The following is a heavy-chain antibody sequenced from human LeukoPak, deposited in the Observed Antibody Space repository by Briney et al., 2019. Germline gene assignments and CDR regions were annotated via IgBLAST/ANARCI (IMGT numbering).Heavy chain of an antibody. Sequence: PGGSLRLSCAASGFTFSSYAMHWVRQAPGKGLEWVAVISYDGSNKYYADSVKGRFTISRDNSKNTFYLQMNSLQDEDTAVYYCATGSPVITGFDYWGQGSLVIVSS. CDR3: ATGSPVITGFDY. J-gene: IGHJ4*02. V-gene: IGHV3-30-3*01. D-gene: IGHD1-14*01. CDR1: GFTFSSYA. CDR2: ISYDGSNK.